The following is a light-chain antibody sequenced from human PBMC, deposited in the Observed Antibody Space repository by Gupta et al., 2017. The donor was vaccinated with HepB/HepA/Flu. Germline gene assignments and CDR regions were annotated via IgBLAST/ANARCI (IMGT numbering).Light chain of an antibody. V-gene: IGKV3-11*01. J-gene: IGKJ4*01. CDR2: DAS. CDR3: QQRSNWPLT. CDR1: QSVSSY. Sequence: EIVLTQSPGTLSLSPGEGATLSCRASQSVSSYLAWYQQKPGQAPRLLIYDASNRATGIPARFSGSGSGTDFTLTISSLEPEDFAVYYCQQRSNWPLTFGGGTKVEIK.